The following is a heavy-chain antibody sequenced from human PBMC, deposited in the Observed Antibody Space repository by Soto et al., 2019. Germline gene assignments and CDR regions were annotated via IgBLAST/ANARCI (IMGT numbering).Heavy chain of an antibody. J-gene: IGHJ3*02. Sequence: GASVKVSCKASGYTFTSYAMHWVRQARGQRLEWMGWINAGNGNTKYSQKFQGRVTITRDTSASTAYMELSSLRSEDTAVYYCARVRVWWERREGAFDIWGQGTMVTVSS. CDR2: INAGNGNT. D-gene: IGHD1-26*01. CDR3: ARVRVWWERREGAFDI. V-gene: IGHV1-3*01. CDR1: GYTFTSYA.